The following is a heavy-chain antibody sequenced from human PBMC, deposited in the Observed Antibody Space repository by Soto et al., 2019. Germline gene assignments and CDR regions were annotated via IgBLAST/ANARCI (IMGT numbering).Heavy chain of an antibody. Sequence: GGSLRLSCAASGFTFSNYWMHWVRQAPGKGLVWVSRINNDGSSTSYADSVKGRFTISRDNAKNTLYLQMNSLRAADTAVYYCASYGDYNWFDPWGQGTLVTVSS. CDR1: GFTFSNYW. V-gene: IGHV3-74*01. J-gene: IGHJ5*02. D-gene: IGHD4-17*01. CDR3: ASYGDYNWFDP. CDR2: INNDGSST.